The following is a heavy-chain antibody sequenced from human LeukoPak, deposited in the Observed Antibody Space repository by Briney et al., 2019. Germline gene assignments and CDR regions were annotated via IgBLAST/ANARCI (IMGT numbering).Heavy chain of an antibody. J-gene: IGHJ4*02. CDR1: GITYSSYA. V-gene: IGHV3-23*01. Sequence: GGSLRLSCAASGITYSSYAMTWIRQAPGKGLEWVSTISGSTNGTYYADSVKGRFTISRDNSKNTLYLQLNSLRAEDTAVYYCANDFDYWGQGTLVTVSS. CDR3: ANDFDY. CDR2: ISGSTNGT.